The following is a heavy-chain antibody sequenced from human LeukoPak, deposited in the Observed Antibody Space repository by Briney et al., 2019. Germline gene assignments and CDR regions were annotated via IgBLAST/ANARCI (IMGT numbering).Heavy chain of an antibody. CDR3: ERGWVNGRLLFTDAFDI. Sequence: SQTLSLTCALSGDSLSSNSATWHWLRQSPSRGLEWLRNTCYRCKWYNGYGVSVKSRITINPETSKNQFFLQLNSVTPEDTAVYYCERGWVNGRLLFTDAFDIWGQGTMVTVSS. CDR2: TCYRCKWYN. J-gene: IGHJ3*02. CDR1: GDSLSSNSAT. D-gene: IGHD2-8*01. V-gene: IGHV6-1*01.